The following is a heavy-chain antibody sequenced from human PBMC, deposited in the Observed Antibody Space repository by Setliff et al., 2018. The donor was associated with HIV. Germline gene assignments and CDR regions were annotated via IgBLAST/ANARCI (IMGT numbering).Heavy chain of an antibody. CDR2: ISSSGTT. CDR3: ARLLEGPDYSGDFRYFDWFPDV. CDR1: DDSFSNYD. V-gene: IGHV4-4*09. J-gene: IGHJ4*02. Sequence: SETLSLTCVVSDDSFSNYDWTWIRQSPGKALEWIGYISSSGTTNYNPSLRSRVTISMETSNTRFSLWLRSATAADTAVYYCARLLEGPDYSGDFRYFDWFPDVWGQGTLVTVS. D-gene: IGHD3-9*01.